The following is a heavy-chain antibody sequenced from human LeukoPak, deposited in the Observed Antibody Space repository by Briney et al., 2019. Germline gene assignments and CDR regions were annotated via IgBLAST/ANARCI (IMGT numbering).Heavy chain of an antibody. CDR2: IYHSGIT. V-gene: IGHV4-30-2*01. D-gene: IGHD2-2*01. CDR3: ARSYCSSTSCYFNWFDP. J-gene: IGHJ5*02. Sequence: AQPLPLICADSGVPINNDGYHWRWLRQPQGMGQDWIVYIYHSGITYYNPSLNSRVTISVDSSKTQFSLKLSSVTAADTAVYYCARSYCSSTSCYFNWFDPWGQGTLVTVSS. CDR1: GVPINNDGYH.